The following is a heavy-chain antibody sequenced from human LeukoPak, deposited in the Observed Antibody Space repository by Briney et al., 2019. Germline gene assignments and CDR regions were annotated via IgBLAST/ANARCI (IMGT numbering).Heavy chain of an antibody. J-gene: IGHJ6*03. D-gene: IGHD3-22*01. CDR1: GFTFSSNY. Sequence: GGSLRLSCAASGFTFSSNYMSWVRQAPGKGLEWVSAISGSGGSTYYADSVKGRFTISRDNSKNTLYLQMNSLRAEDTAVYYCANNYDSSGYYSPNYYYYYYMDVWGKGTTVTVSS. V-gene: IGHV3-23*01. CDR2: ISGSGGST. CDR3: ANNYDSSGYYSPNYYYYYYMDV.